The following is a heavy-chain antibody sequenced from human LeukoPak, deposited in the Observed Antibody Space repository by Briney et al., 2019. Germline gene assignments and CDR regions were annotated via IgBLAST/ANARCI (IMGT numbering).Heavy chain of an antibody. CDR2: IYHSGST. V-gene: IGHV4-30-2*01. Sequence: SETLSLTCTVSGGSISSGGYYWSWIRQPPGKGLEWIGYIYHSGSTYYNPSLKSRVTISVDRSKNQFSLKLSSVTAADTAVYYCAREVGLTSPGYWGQGTLVTVSS. CDR3: AREVGLTSPGY. D-gene: IGHD1-26*01. J-gene: IGHJ4*02. CDR1: GGSISSGGYY.